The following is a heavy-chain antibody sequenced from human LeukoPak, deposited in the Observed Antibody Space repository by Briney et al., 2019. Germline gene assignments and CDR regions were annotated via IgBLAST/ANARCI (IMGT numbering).Heavy chain of an antibody. CDR3: ARDSGARIGGYYFYSMDV. CDR1: GFTFSSYS. Sequence: PGGSLRLSCAASGFTFSSYSMNWVRQAPGKGLEWVSFISSSSSTIYYADSVKGRFTISRDNAKNSLYLQMNSLRAEDTAVYYCARDSGARIGGYYFYSMDVWGKGTTVTVSS. CDR2: ISSSSSTI. J-gene: IGHJ6*03. V-gene: IGHV3-48*04. D-gene: IGHD2/OR15-2a*01.